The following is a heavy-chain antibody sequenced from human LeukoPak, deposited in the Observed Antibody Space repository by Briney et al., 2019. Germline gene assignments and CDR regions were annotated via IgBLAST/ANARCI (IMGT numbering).Heavy chain of an antibody. Sequence: LETLSLTCAVYGGSFSGYYWSWIRQPPGKGLEWIAGINHSGSTNYNPALKRRVTISVDTSKNQSSLQLSSVTAADTAVYYCASLFNVRYYYYYMDVWGKGTTVTVSS. D-gene: IGHD3-16*02. CDR1: GGSFSGYY. CDR3: ASLFNVRYYYYYMDV. V-gene: IGHV4-34*01. J-gene: IGHJ6*03. CDR2: INHSGST.